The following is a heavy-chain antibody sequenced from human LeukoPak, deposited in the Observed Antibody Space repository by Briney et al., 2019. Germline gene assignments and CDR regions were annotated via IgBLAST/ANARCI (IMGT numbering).Heavy chain of an antibody. J-gene: IGHJ4*02. CDR3: AKARGVRGILVTGFDY. D-gene: IGHD3-10*01. CDR2: IGRGGSSI. V-gene: IGHV3-11*01. Sequence: GGSLRLSCAASGFTFSDYYMSWIRQAPGKGLEWVSYIGRGGSSIYYADSVKGRFTISRDNAKNSLHLQMNSLRAEDTAVYYCAKARGVRGILVTGFDYWGQGTLVTVSS. CDR1: GFTFSDYY.